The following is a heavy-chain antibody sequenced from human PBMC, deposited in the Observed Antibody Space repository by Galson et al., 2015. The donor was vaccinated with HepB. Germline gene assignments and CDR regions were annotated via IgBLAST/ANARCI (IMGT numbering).Heavy chain of an antibody. CDR2: FHPEDGET. CDR1: GYTLTELP. V-gene: IGHV1-24*01. J-gene: IGHJ6*02. CDR3: ATPGSAAILRLYYSYGMDV. D-gene: IGHD2-2*02. Sequence: SVKVSCKVSGYTLTELPMHWVRQAPGKGLEWMGGFHPEDGETVYAQKFQGRVTMTEDTSTDTAYMELSSLRSEDTAVYYCATPGSAAILRLYYSYGMDVWGQGTTVTVSS.